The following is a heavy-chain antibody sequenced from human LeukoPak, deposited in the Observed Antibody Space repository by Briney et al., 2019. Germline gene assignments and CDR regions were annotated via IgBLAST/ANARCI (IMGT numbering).Heavy chain of an antibody. CDR1: GFTFRSYW. CDR3: TREYYYGSGSYYAGY. Sequence: GGSLRPSCAASGFTFRSYWMSWVRQAPGKGLEWVANIKQDGNERYYVDSVKGRFTISRDNAKNSLYLQMNSLRAEDTAVYYCTREYYYGSGSYYAGYWGQGTLVTVSS. D-gene: IGHD3-10*01. J-gene: IGHJ4*02. CDR2: IKQDGNER. V-gene: IGHV3-7*04.